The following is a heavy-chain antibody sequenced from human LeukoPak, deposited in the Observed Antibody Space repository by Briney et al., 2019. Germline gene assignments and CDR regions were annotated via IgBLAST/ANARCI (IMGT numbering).Heavy chain of an antibody. CDR1: GGSISSGSYY. V-gene: IGHV4-61*02. CDR2: IYTSGST. J-gene: IGHJ1*01. D-gene: IGHD3-10*01. CDR3: ARDEVRFPRVFQH. Sequence: ASETLSLTCTVSGGSISSGSYYWSWIRQPAGKGLEWIGRIYTSGSTNYNPSLKSRVTISLDTSKDQFSLKLSSVTAADTAVYYCARDEVRFPRVFQHWGQGTLVTVSS.